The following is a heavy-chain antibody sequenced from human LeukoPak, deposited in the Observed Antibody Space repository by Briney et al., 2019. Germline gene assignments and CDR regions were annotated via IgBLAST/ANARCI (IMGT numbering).Heavy chain of an antibody. CDR1: GFMFDDYA. CDR2: ISWNSGSI. CDR3: AKDMGWQWLAYPFDY. D-gene: IGHD6-19*01. J-gene: IGHJ4*02. V-gene: IGHV3-9*01. Sequence: PGRSLRLSCAASGFMFDDYAMHWVRQAPGKGLEWVSGISWNSGSIGYADSVKGRFTISRDNAKNSLYLQMNSLRAEDTALYYCAKDMGWQWLAYPFDYWGQGTLVTVSS.